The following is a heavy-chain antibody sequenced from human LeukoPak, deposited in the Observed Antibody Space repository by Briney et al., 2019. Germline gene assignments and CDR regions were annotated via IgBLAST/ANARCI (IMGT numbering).Heavy chain of an antibody. CDR1: GFTFSSYA. CDR3: AKVYDSSGYYLSDAFDI. CDR2: ISGSGGDT. V-gene: IGHV3-23*01. J-gene: IGHJ3*02. Sequence: GGSLRLSCAASGFTFSSYAMSWVRPAPGKGLEWVSAISGSGGDTYYADSVKGRSIISRDNSKNTLYLQMNSLRAEDTAVYHCAKVYDSSGYYLSDAFDIWGQGTMVTVSS. D-gene: IGHD3-22*01.